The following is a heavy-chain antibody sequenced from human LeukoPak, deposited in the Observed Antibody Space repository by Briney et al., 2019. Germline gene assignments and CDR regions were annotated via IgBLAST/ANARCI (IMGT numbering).Heavy chain of an antibody. D-gene: IGHD3-10*01. CDR2: ITSDGAGT. V-gene: IGHV3-53*01. CDR3: ATFGSGSRGANSFDY. Sequence: GGPLKLSCAASGFTVSSNYMSWVRQAPGKGLEWVSVITSDGAGTFHADSVKGRFTMSRDNSMNTQYLHMNSLRAEDTAVYYCATFGSGSRGANSFDYWGQGTLVTVSS. CDR1: GFTVSSNY. J-gene: IGHJ4*02.